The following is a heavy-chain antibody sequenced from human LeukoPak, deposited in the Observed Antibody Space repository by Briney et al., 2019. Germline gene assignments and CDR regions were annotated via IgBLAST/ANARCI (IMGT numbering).Heavy chain of an antibody. Sequence: SETLSLTCTVSGGSISAYYWNWIRHPAAGGPEWIGRIYASGSSNYNPSLRSRVTMSLDKSKSQFSLSLDSVTAADTAVYYCVRGARLLNDGFDVWGQGTMVTVSS. CDR2: IYASGSS. J-gene: IGHJ3*01. V-gene: IGHV4-4*07. CDR1: GGSISAYY. CDR3: VRGARLLNDGFDV. D-gene: IGHD2-15*01.